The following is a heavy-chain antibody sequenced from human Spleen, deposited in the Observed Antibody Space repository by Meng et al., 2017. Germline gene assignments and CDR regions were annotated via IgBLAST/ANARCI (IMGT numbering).Heavy chain of an antibody. CDR3: ASLYNYNDYD. D-gene: IGHD4-11*01. CDR1: GFTFSSYA. Sequence: GESLKISCAASGFTFSSYAMHWVRQAPGKGLEWVAVISYDGSNKYYADSVKGRFTISRDNSKNTLYLQMSSLRADDTAVYYCASLYNYNDYDWGQGTLVTVSS. V-gene: IGHV3-30*04. J-gene: IGHJ4*02. CDR2: ISYDGSNK.